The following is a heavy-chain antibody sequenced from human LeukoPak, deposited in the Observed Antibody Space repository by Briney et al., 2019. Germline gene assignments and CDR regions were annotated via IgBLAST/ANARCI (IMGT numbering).Heavy chain of an antibody. V-gene: IGHV3-23*01. Sequence: GGSVRLSCAASGFTFSNYAMPWVRQGPEKGLEWVSGITGDGGYTYYADSVKGRFTISRDNSKNTLYLEMNSLRAEDTAIFYCAKSAVRWFGETIDYWGQGALVTVSS. D-gene: IGHD3-10*01. CDR1: GFTFSNYA. CDR3: AKSAVRWFGETIDY. CDR2: ITGDGGYT. J-gene: IGHJ4*02.